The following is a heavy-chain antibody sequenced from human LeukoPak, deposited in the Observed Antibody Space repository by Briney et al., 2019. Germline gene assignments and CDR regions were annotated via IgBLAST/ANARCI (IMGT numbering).Heavy chain of an antibody. CDR1: GSRFTDYW. J-gene: IGHJ3*01. Sequence: GESLKISCEGSGSRFTDYWIAWVRQMPGKGLEWMGIIYPGDSDTRYSPSFQGQATISADKSISTAYLHWSSLKASDTAMYYCVRGRIFDVWGQGTMVTVSS. V-gene: IGHV5-51*01. CDR3: VRGRIFDV. CDR2: IYPGDSDT.